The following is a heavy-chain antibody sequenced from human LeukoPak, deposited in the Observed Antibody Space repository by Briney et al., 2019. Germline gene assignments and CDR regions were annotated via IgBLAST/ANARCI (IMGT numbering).Heavy chain of an antibody. J-gene: IGHJ2*01. D-gene: IGHD4-17*01. CDR1: GDSISSRSYY. CDR2: IHSSGIT. V-gene: IGHV4-39*02. Sequence: SEALSLTCTVSGDSISSRSYYWAWLRQAPVKWLTWIGSIHSSGITYYNPSLKGRLTLSVDTSKNLFSLRLISVTAADTAVYYCANSLGGDYGWFGGQFGLWGRGTLVTVSS. CDR3: ANSLGGDYGWFGGQFGL.